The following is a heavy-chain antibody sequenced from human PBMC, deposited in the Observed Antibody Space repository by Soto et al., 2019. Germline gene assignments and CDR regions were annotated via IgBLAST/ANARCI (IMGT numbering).Heavy chain of an antibody. Sequence: GGSLGLSCAASGFTFSNYAMHWVRQAPGKGLEWVAVISDDVNNIYYVDSVKGRFTISRDNSKNTLYLQMNSLRTEDTAVYYCAKVREDVGLLVALDYWGQGTLVTVSS. J-gene: IGHJ4*02. V-gene: IGHV3-30*18. CDR3: AKVREDVGLLVALDY. CDR1: GFTFSNYA. CDR2: ISDDVNNI. D-gene: IGHD2-8*01.